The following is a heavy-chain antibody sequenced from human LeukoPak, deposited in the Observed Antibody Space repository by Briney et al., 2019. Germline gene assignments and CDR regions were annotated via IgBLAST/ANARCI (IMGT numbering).Heavy chain of an antibody. CDR3: ARADSGNYLFDY. Sequence: GRSLRLSCAASGFTFRSHGMHWVRQTPGKGLEWVAVIWYDGSDKYYADSVKGRFTISRDNSKNTLYLQMNSLRAEDTAVYYCARADSGNYLFDYWGQGTLVTVSS. J-gene: IGHJ4*02. CDR1: GFTFRSHG. CDR2: IWYDGSDK. D-gene: IGHD1-26*01. V-gene: IGHV3-33*01.